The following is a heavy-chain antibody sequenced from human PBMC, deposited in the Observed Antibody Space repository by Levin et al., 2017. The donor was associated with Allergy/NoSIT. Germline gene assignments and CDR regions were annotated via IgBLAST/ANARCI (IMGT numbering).Heavy chain of an antibody. Sequence: GGSLRLSCVASGFTFSSYRMNWVRQAPGKGLELVSTISSTNDYIFYGDSVKGRVTISRDNAKNSLYLQMNSLRVEDTAVYYCVHMITFGAVIVEDHWGQGTLVTVSS. V-gene: IGHV3-21*01. CDR1: GFTFSSYR. CDR2: ISSTNDYI. CDR3: VHMITFGAVIVEDH. D-gene: IGHD3-16*02. J-gene: IGHJ4*02.